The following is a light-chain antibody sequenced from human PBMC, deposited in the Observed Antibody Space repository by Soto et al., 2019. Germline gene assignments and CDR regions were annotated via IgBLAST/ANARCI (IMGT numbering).Light chain of an antibody. CDR3: AAWDDSLNGVV. V-gene: IGLV1-44*01. CDR1: SSNIGSHT. Sequence: QSVLTQPPSASGTPGQRVTISCSGSSSNIGSHTVNWYQQLPGTAPRLLIYNTHYRPSGVPDRFSGSKSGTSASLAISGLQSEDEADYYCAAWDDSLNGVVFGGGTKVTVL. CDR2: NTH. J-gene: IGLJ2*01.